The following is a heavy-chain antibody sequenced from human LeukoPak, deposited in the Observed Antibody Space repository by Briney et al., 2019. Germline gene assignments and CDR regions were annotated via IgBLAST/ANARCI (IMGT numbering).Heavy chain of an antibody. J-gene: IGHJ6*02. CDR3: ARAPGDCDSSGYYYSRYYYYGMDV. CDR1: GFTVSSNY. V-gene: IGHV3-53*01. D-gene: IGHD3-22*01. CDR2: IYSGGST. Sequence: GGSLRLSCAASGFTVSSNYMSWVRQAPGKGLEWVSVIYSGGSTYYADSVKGRFTISRDNSKNTLYLQMNSLRAEDTAVYYCARAPGDCDSSGYYYSRYYYYGMDVWGQGTTVTVSS.